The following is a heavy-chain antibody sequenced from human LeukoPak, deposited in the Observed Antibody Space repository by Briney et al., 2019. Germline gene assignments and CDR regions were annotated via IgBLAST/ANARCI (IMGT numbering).Heavy chain of an antibody. J-gene: IGHJ3*02. V-gene: IGHV4-4*07. CDR2: IYTSGST. D-gene: IGHD5-12*01. CDR1: GGSISSYY. Sequence: SETQSLTCTVSGGSISSYYWSWIRQPAGKGLEWIGRIYTSGSTNYNPSLKSRVTMSVDTSKNQFSLKLSSVTAADTAVYYCARDLPRWLRVDAFDIWGQGTMVTVSS. CDR3: ARDLPRWLRVDAFDI.